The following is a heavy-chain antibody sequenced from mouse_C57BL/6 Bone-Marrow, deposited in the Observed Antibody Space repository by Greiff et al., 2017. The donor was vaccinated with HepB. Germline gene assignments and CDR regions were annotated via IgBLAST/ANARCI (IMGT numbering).Heavy chain of an antibody. CDR2: INYDGSST. J-gene: IGHJ1*03. Sequence: EVQRVESEGGLVQPGSSMKLSCTASGFTFSDYYMAWVRQVPEKGLEWVANINYDGSSTYYLDSLKSRFIISRDNAKNILYLQMSSLKSEDTATYYCARAPHWYFDVWGTGTTVTVSS. V-gene: IGHV5-16*01. CDR1: GFTFSDYY. CDR3: ARAPHWYFDV.